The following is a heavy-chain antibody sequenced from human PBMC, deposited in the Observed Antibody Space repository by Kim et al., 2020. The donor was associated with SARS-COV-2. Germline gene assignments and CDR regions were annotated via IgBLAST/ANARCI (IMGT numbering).Heavy chain of an antibody. CDR3: ARSQDSSSWPEYFQH. Sequence: SETLSLTCTVSGGSISSYYWSWIRQPPGKGLEWIGYIYYSGSTNYNPSLKSRVTISVDTSKNQFSLKLSSVTAADTAVYYCARSQDSSSWPEYFQHWGQGTLVTVSS. D-gene: IGHD6-13*01. V-gene: IGHV4-59*13. J-gene: IGHJ1*01. CDR1: GGSISSYY. CDR2: IYYSGST.